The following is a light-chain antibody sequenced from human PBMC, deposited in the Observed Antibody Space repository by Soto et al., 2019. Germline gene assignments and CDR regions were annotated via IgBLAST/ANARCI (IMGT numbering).Light chain of an antibody. V-gene: IGLV2-23*02. CDR3: CSYGGSRNWV. Sequence: QSALTQPASVSGSPGQSITISCTGTSSDVGSYNLVSWYQQHPGKAPKFMMYEVNKRPSGVSDRFSGSKSGNTASLTISGLQAEDEADYYCCSYGGSRNWVFGGGTKVTVL. J-gene: IGLJ3*02. CDR1: SSDVGSYNL. CDR2: EVN.